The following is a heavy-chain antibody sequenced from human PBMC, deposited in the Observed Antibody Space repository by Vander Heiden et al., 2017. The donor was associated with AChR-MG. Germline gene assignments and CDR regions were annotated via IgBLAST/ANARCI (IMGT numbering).Heavy chain of an antibody. Sequence: QVQLVESGGGVVQPGRSLRLSCAASGFTFSSYGMHWVGQAPGKGLEWVAVISYDGSKKYDEDSVKGRFTISRENSKNTLYLQMNSLRAEDTAVYYCAKDKVSGSYSGALPEGDDYWGQGTLVTVSS. D-gene: IGHD1-26*01. V-gene: IGHV3-30*18. J-gene: IGHJ4*02. CDR3: AKDKVSGSYSGALPEGDDY. CDR2: ISYDGSKK. CDR1: GFTFSSYG.